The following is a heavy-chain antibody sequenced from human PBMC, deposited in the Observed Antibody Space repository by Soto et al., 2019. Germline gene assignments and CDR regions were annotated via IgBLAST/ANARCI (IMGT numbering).Heavy chain of an antibody. D-gene: IGHD3-10*01. V-gene: IGHV3-64*01. CDR2: ISTNGGST. Sequence: VQLVESGGGLVQPGGSLRRSCAASGFTFGSYAMHWVRQAPGKGLEYFSAISTNGGSTYYANSVKGRFTISRDNSKNTLYLQMGSLRVEDMAVYYCARAGFWYGSGIYGYGIDVWGQGTTVTVSS. CDR1: GFTFGSYA. J-gene: IGHJ6*02. CDR3: ARAGFWYGSGIYGYGIDV.